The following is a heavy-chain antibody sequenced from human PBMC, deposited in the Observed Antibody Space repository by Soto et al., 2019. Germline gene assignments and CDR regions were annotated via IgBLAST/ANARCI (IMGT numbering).Heavy chain of an antibody. CDR2: IVVGSGNT. CDR1: GFTFTSSA. CDR3: AAISSGYYSATGAY. Sequence: SVNVYCKASGFTFTSSAVQWVRQARGQRLEWIGWIVVGSGNTNYAQKYQERVTITRDMSTSTAYMELSSLRSEDTAVYYCAAISSGYYSATGAYWGQGTLVTVSS. J-gene: IGHJ4*02. D-gene: IGHD3-22*01. V-gene: IGHV1-58*01.